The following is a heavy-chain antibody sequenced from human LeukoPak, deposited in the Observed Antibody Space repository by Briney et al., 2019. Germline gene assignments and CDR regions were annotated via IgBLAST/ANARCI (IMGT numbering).Heavy chain of an antibody. Sequence: GGSLRLSCAASGFTFSSYAMSWVRQAPGKGLEWVSAISGSGGSTYYADSVKGRFTISRDNSKNTLYLQMNSLRAEDTAVYYCAKMVNYDILTGYHTFDYWGQGTLVTVSS. D-gene: IGHD3-9*01. CDR3: AKMVNYDILTGYHTFDY. V-gene: IGHV3-23*01. CDR1: GFTFSSYA. J-gene: IGHJ4*02. CDR2: ISGSGGST.